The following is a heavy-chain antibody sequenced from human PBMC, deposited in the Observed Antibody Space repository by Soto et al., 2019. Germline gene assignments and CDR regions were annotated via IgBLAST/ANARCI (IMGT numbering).Heavy chain of an antibody. CDR2: IIPIFGTA. D-gene: IGHD4-17*01. CDR1: GGTFSSYA. CDR3: ASGSTTVVTIFDY. V-gene: IGHV1-69*13. J-gene: IGHJ4*02. Sequence: GASVKVSCKASGGTFSSYAISWVRQAPGQGLEWMGGIIPIFGTANYAQKFQGRVTITADESTSTAYMELSSLRSEDTAVYYCASGSTTVVTIFDYWGQGTLVTVSS.